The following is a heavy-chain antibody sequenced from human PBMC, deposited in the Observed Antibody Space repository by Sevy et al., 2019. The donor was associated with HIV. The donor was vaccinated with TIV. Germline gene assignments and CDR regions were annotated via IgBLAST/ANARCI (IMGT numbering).Heavy chain of an antibody. CDR3: AGENAWGRGYS. D-gene: IGHD1-26*01. J-gene: IGHJ4*02. V-gene: IGHV4-59*08. CDR1: GGSITSLY. Sequence: SETLSLTCTVSGGSITSLYWNWILQPPGKGLEWIANIYYNGHINYNPSLKRRVTLSLDTSKNQFSLRLSSLTAADTAMYYCAGENAWGRGYSWGQGTLVTVSS. CDR2: IYYNGHI.